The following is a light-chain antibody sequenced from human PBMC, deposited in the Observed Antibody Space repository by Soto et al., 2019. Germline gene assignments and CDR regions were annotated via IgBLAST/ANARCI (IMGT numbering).Light chain of an antibody. J-gene: IGLJ3*02. Sequence: QSVLTQPPSASGTPGQRVTISCSGSDSNSGSNYVYWYQQFPGTAPKLLIYSNIQRPSGVPARFSGSKSGTTAYLAISGLRSEDEADYYCAAWDNSLNGRMFGGGTKLTVL. CDR3: AAWDNSLNGRM. V-gene: IGLV1-47*02. CDR1: DSNSGSNY. CDR2: SNI.